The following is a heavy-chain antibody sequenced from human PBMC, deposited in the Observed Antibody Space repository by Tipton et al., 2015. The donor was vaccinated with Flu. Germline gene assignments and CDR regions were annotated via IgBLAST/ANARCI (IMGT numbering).Heavy chain of an antibody. Sequence: SLRLSCAASGFTFSSYWMSWVRQAPGKGLEWVANIKQDGSEKYYVDSVKGRFTISRDNAKNSLYLQMNSLRAEDTAVYYCAREAGHGGWHLYYYYYGMDVWGQGTTVTVSS. J-gene: IGHJ6*02. D-gene: IGHD6-19*01. CDR2: IKQDGSEK. V-gene: IGHV3-7*01. CDR1: GFTFSSYW. CDR3: AREAGHGGWHLYYYYYGMDV.